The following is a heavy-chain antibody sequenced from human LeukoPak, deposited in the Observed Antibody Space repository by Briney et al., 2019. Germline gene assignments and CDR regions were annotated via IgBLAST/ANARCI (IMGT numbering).Heavy chain of an antibody. Sequence: GGSLRLSCAASGFTFSSYSMNWVRQAPGKGLEWVSSISSSSSYIYYADSVKGRFTISRDNAKNSLYLQMNSLRAEDTAMYYCARGRFDAFDIWGQGTMVTVSS. J-gene: IGHJ3*02. CDR1: GFTFSSYS. CDR2: ISSSSSYI. D-gene: IGHD3-3*01. CDR3: ARGRFDAFDI. V-gene: IGHV3-21*01.